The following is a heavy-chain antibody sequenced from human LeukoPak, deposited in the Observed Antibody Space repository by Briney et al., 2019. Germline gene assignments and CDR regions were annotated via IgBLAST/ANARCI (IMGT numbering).Heavy chain of an antibody. CDR1: GGSISSYY. J-gene: IGHJ3*02. V-gene: IGHV4-59*01. D-gene: IGHD3-22*01. Sequence: SETLSLTCTVSGGSISSYYWSWIRQPAGKGLEWIGYIYYSGSTNYNPSLKSRVTISVDTSKNQFSLKLSSVTAADTAVYYCARARRYYDSSGCYHAFDIWGQGTMVTVSS. CDR3: ARARRYYDSSGCYHAFDI. CDR2: IYYSGST.